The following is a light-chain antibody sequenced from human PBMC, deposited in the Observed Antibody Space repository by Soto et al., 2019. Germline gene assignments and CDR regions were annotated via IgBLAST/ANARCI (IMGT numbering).Light chain of an antibody. CDR3: HQYGTSPIT. CDR2: GAS. J-gene: IGKJ5*01. Sequence: EIVLTQSPGTLSLSPGERATLSCRASQSVYSNFLAWYQQKPGQAPRLLIYGASSRATGIPDRFSGSGSGTDFTLTIRRLEPEDVAVFYCHQYGTSPITFGQGTRLEIK. V-gene: IGKV3-20*01. CDR1: QSVYSNF.